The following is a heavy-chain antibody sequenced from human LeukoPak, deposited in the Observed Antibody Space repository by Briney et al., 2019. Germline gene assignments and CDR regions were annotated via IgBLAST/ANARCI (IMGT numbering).Heavy chain of an antibody. Sequence: GGSLRLSCAASRFTFNSYAMSWVRQAPGKGLERVSVIGGSNGITFYVGSVKGRFTISRDNSKNTLYLQMSSLRAEDTAVYYCVKDQSSGSPVYYFDYWGQGTLVTVSS. CDR2: IGGSNGIT. V-gene: IGHV3-23*01. J-gene: IGHJ4*02. D-gene: IGHD1-26*01. CDR1: RFTFNSYA. CDR3: VKDQSSGSPVYYFDY.